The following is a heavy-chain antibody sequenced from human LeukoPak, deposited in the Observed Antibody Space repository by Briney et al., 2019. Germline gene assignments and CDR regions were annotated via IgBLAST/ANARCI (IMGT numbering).Heavy chain of an antibody. CDR1: GFTFSSYA. Sequence: GGSLRLSCAASGFTFSSYAMHWVRQAPGKGLEWVAVISYDGSNKYYADSVKGRFTISRDNSKNTLYLQMNSLRAGDTVVYYCARGELVGDYGFDYWGQGTLVTVSS. V-gene: IGHV3-30-3*01. CDR2: ISYDGSNK. D-gene: IGHD4-17*01. CDR3: ARGELVGDYGFDY. J-gene: IGHJ4*02.